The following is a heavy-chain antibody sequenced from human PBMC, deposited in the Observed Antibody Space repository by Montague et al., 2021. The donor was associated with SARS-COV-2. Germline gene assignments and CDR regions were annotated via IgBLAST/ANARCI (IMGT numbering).Heavy chain of an antibody. CDR2: IYYSGST. Sequence: SDTLSLTRTVSGGSISSSSYYWGWIRQPPGKGLEWIGSIYYSGSTYYNPSLKSRVTISVDTSKNQFSLKLSSVTAADTAVYYCARDATVTTFYYYGMDVWGQGTTVTVSS. D-gene: IGHD4-17*01. CDR3: ARDATVTTFYYYGMDV. V-gene: IGHV4-39*07. J-gene: IGHJ6*02. CDR1: GGSISSSSYY.